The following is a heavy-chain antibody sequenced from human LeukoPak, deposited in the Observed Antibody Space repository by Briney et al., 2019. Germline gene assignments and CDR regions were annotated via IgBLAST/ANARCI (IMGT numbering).Heavy chain of an antibody. CDR2: IYYSGST. Sequence: SETLSLTCTVSGGSISSSSYYWGWIRQPPGKGLEWIGSIYYSGSTYYNPSLKSRVTISVDTSKNQFSLKLSSVTAADTAVYYCAREAAGDFWSGYSGPRYYFDYWGQGTLVTVSS. CDR3: AREAAGDFWSGYSGPRYYFDY. J-gene: IGHJ4*02. D-gene: IGHD3-3*01. V-gene: IGHV4-39*07. CDR1: GGSISSSSYY.